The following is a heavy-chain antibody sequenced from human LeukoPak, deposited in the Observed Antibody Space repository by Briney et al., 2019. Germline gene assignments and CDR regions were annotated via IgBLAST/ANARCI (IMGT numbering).Heavy chain of an antibody. J-gene: IGHJ3*02. D-gene: IGHD3-22*01. Sequence: SETLSLTCTVSGGSISSGGYYWSWIRQPPGKGLEWTGYIYHSGSTYYNPSLKSRVTISVDRSKNQFFLKLSSVTAADTAVYYCATVYYYDSSGPRGDDAFDIWGQGTMVTVSS. CDR2: IYHSGST. CDR3: ATVYYYDSSGPRGDDAFDI. CDR1: GGSISSGGYY. V-gene: IGHV4-30-2*01.